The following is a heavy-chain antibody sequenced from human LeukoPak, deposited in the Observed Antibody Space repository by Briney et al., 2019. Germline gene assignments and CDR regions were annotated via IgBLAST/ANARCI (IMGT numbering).Heavy chain of an antibody. V-gene: IGHV1-2*02. CDR2: INPNSGGT. CDR1: GYTFTGYY. Sequence: ASVKVSCKASGYTFTGYYMHWVRQAPGQGLEWMRWINPNSGGTNYAQKFQGRVTMTRDTSISTAYMELSRLRSDDTAVYYCARGSAWNDFWSGYCISWGQGTLVTVSS. CDR3: ARGSAWNDFWSGYCIS. J-gene: IGHJ4*02. D-gene: IGHD3-3*01.